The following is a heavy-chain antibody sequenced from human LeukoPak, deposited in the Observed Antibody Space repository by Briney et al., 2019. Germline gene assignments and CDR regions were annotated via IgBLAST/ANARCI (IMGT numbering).Heavy chain of an antibody. CDR1: GLSLSTSGVG. CDR3: ARQYISGRYDAFDI. J-gene: IGHJ3*02. Sequence: SGPTLVKPTQTLTLTCTFSGLSLSTSGVGVGWIRQPPGQALEWLALIYWDDDERLSPSLRSRLTITKDTSKNQVVLTMTNMDPVDTATYYCARQYISGRYDAFDIWGQGTMVTVSS. D-gene: IGHD6-19*01. V-gene: IGHV2-5*02. CDR2: IYWDDDE.